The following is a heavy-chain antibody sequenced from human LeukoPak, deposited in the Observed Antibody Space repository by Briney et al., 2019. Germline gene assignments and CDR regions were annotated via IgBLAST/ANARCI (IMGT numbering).Heavy chain of an antibody. J-gene: IGHJ3*02. CDR3: AKDLAKKYSSGWEDDAFDI. CDR1: GFTFSSYA. CDR2: ISGSGGST. V-gene: IGHV3-23*01. Sequence: GGSLRLSCAASGFTFSSYAMSWVRQAPGKGLEWVSAISGSGGSTYYADSVKGRFTISRDNSKNTLYLQMSSLRAEDTAVYYCAKDLAKKYSSGWEDDAFDIWGQGTMVIVSS. D-gene: IGHD6-19*01.